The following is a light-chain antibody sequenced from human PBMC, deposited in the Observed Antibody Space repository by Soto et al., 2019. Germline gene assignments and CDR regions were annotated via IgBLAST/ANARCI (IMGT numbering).Light chain of an antibody. CDR3: SSFTTITTLEV. CDR2: EVS. CDR1: SSDIGGYNY. J-gene: IGLJ3*02. Sequence: QSVLTQPASVSRSPGQSITISCTGTSSDIGGYNYVSWYQQHPGKAPKLMIYEVSNRPSGVSDRFSGSKSDNTASLTISGLQAEDEADYYCSSFTTITTLEVFGGGTKLTVL. V-gene: IGLV2-14*01.